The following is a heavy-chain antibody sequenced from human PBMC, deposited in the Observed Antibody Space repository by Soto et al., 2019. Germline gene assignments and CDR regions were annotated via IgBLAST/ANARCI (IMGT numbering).Heavy chain of an antibody. D-gene: IGHD6-19*01. V-gene: IGHV1-69*02. CDR2: ILPILGIA. CDR3: ARGRRSSGWYRY. J-gene: IGHJ4*02. Sequence: QVQLVQSGAEVKTPGSSVKVSCKASGGTFSSYTISWVRQAPGQGLEWMGRILPILGIASYAQTFQGRVTIIADKSTSTAYMELRRLRSEDTAVYYCARGRRSSGWYRYWGQGTLVTVSS. CDR1: GGTFSSYT.